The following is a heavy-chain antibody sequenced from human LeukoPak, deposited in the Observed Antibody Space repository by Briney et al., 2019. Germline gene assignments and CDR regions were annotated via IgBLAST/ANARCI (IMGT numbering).Heavy chain of an antibody. CDR1: GGSISSSTYY. Sequence: SETLSLTCTVSGGSISSSTYYWGWLRQPPGKGLEWIGNIYYSGSTYYNPSLESRVTISVHTSKNQFSLKLSSVTAEDTAVYYCARDHPHDSSDYWGQGTLVTVSS. V-gene: IGHV4-39*07. J-gene: IGHJ4*02. CDR2: IYYSGST. CDR3: ARDHPHDSSDY. D-gene: IGHD3-22*01.